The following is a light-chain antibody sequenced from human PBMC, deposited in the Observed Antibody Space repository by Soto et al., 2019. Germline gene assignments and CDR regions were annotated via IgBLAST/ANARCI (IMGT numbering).Light chain of an antibody. CDR3: SSYAGTNNRYV. V-gene: IGLV2-8*01. CDR1: GSDIGGYNF. CDR2: EVN. Sequence: QSALTQPPSASGSPGQSVTISCTGTGSDIGGYNFVSWYQQHPGKVPKLIIYEVNKRPSGVPDRFSGSKSGNTASLTVSGRQADYEADYYCSSYAGTNNRYVFGTGTKLTVL. J-gene: IGLJ1*01.